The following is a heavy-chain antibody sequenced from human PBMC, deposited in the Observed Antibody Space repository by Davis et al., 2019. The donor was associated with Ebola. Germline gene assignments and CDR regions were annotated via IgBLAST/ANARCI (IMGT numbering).Heavy chain of an antibody. CDR2: ISYSGNT. J-gene: IGHJ5*02. D-gene: IGHD1-7*01. CDR3: ARSLELVFDWFDP. CDR1: GVSISSGSYY. Sequence: SETLSLTCTVSGVSISSGSYYWGWIRQAPGKGLEWIGSISYSGNTYYNPSLKSRVTISVDTSKNQFSLKLSSVTAADTAVYYCARSLELVFDWFDPWGQGTLVTVSS. V-gene: IGHV4-39*07.